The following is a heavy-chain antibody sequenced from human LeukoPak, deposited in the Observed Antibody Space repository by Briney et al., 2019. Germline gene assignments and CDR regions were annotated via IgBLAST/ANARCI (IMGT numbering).Heavy chain of an antibody. CDR2: ISYDGSNK. J-gene: IGHJ4*02. D-gene: IGHD2-15*01. CDR3: AREGGGPFDY. CDR1: GFTFSSYA. V-gene: IGHV3-30-3*01. Sequence: QSGRSLRLSCAASGFTFSSYAMHWVRQAPGKGLEWVAVISYDGSNKYYADSVKGRFTISRDNAKNTLYLQMNSLRAEDTAVYYCAREGGGPFDYWGQGTLVTVSS.